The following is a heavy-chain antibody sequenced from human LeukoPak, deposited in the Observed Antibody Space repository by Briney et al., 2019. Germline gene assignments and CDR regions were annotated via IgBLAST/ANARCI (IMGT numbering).Heavy chain of an antibody. Sequence: PSETLSLTCTVSGYSISSGYYWGWIRQPPGKGLEWIGRIYHSGSTYYNPSLKSRVTISVDTSKNQFSLKLSSVTAADTAVYYCARKGDYGDSTVLLEYYFDYWGQGTLVTV. V-gene: IGHV4-38-2*02. CDR2: IYHSGST. J-gene: IGHJ4*02. D-gene: IGHD4-17*01. CDR1: GYSISSGYY. CDR3: ARKGDYGDSTVLLEYYFDY.